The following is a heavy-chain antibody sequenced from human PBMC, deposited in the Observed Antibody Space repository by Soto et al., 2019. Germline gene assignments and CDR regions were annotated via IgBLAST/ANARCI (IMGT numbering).Heavy chain of an antibody. V-gene: IGHV3-7*01. D-gene: IGHD2-2*01. J-gene: IGHJ5*02. Sequence: GGSLRLSCAASGFTFSTYWMSWVRQAPGKGLEWVANIKHDGSEKYYVDSVKGRFTVSRDNAKSSLFLQMNSLRAEDTAVYYCAIRRDCSSAGCYRVRWFDPWGQGTLVTVSS. CDR1: GFTFSTYW. CDR3: AIRRDCSSAGCYRVRWFDP. CDR2: IKHDGSEK.